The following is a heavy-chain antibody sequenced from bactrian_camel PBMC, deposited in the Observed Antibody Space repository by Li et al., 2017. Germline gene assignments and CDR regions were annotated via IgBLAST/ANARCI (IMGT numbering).Heavy chain of an antibody. Sequence: HVQLVESGGGSVQAGGSLRLSCVASGDTIGRYCMGWFRQIPDREREGVAGIESDGSTSYADSVKGRFIISQDRAENMILLQANSLNAEDTAMYYCAIRTDLHCGNFTATRFGFWGQGTQVTVS. CDR1: GDTIGRYC. D-gene: IGHD2*01. V-gene: IGHV3S55*01. CDR3: AIRTDLHCGNFTATRFGF. J-gene: IGHJ6*01. CDR2: IESDGST.